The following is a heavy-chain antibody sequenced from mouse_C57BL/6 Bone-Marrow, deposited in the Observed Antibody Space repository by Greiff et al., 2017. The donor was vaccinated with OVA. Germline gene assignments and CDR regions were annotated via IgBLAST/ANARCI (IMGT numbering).Heavy chain of an antibody. CDR2: IDPSDSET. CDR3: AREGDYYGSSPYAMDY. J-gene: IGHJ4*01. V-gene: IGHV1-52*01. CDR1: GYTFTSYW. D-gene: IGHD1-1*01. Sequence: QVQLQQPGAELVRPGSSVKLSCKASGYTFTSYWMHWVKQRPIQGLEWIGNIDPSDSETHYNQKFKDKATLTVDKSSSTAYMQLSSLTSEDSAVYYCAREGDYYGSSPYAMDYWGQGTSVTVSS.